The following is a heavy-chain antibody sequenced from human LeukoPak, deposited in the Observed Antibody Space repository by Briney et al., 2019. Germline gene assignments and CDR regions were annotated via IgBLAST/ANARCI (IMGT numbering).Heavy chain of an antibody. V-gene: IGHV1-46*01. CDR1: GYTFTSYY. Sequence: GASVKVSCKASGYTFTSYYMHWVRQAPGQGLEWMGIINPSGGSTSYAQKFQGRVTMTRDMSTSTVYMELSSLRSEDTAVYYCARDGPPTEDDSSGYYYGDAFDIWGQGTMVTVSS. J-gene: IGHJ3*02. D-gene: IGHD3-22*01. CDR3: ARDGPPTEDDSSGYYYGDAFDI. CDR2: INPSGGST.